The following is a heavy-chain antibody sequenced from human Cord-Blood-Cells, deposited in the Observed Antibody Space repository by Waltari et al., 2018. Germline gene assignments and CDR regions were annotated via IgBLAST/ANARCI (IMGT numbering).Heavy chain of an antibody. V-gene: IGHV3-7*01. Sequence: VQLVEAGGGLVQPGGCLRLSWVALGFADSSYWMSWVRQAPGKGLEWVANIKQDGSEKYYVDSVKGRFTISRDNAKNSLYLQMNSLRAEDTAVYYCAYSSSSWGQGTLVTVSS. CDR2: IKQDGSEK. CDR3: AYSSSS. D-gene: IGHD6-6*01. CDR1: GFADSSYW. J-gene: IGHJ5*02.